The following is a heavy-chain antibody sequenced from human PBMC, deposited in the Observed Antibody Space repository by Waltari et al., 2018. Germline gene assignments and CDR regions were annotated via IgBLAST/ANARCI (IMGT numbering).Heavy chain of an antibody. CDR1: GFSVRSNY. V-gene: IGHV3-66*01. J-gene: IGHJ3*02. D-gene: IGHD6-19*01. CDR2: IHSGGST. Sequence: EVQQVESGGGLVQPGGSLRLSCAASGFSVRSNYLTWVRQAPGKGLEWVSVIHSGGSTYYSDSVRGRFTISRDSSKNTLYLQMDSLRAEDTAVYYCARGSVAGRLTFDIWGQGTMVTVSS. CDR3: ARGSVAGRLTFDI.